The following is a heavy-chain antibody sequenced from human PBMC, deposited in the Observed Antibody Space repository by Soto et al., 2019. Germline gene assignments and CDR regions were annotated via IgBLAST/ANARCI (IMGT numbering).Heavy chain of an antibody. Sequence: EVQLVESGGSLVKPGGSLRLSCAASGFTFSNAWMNWVRQAPGKGLEWVGRIKSKTDGGTTDYAAPVKGRFTISRDDSKNTLYLQMNSLKTEDTAVYYCTASLLEWLLYRDYWGQGTLVTVSS. CDR3: TASLLEWLLYRDY. V-gene: IGHV3-15*07. CDR1: GFTFSNAW. CDR2: IKSKTDGGTT. D-gene: IGHD3-3*01. J-gene: IGHJ4*02.